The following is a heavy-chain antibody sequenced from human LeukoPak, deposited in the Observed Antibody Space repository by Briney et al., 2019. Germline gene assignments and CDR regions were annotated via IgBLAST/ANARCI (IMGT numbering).Heavy chain of an antibody. Sequence: SETLSLTCAVYGGSFSGYYWSWIRQPPGKGLEWIGEINHSGSTNYNASLKSRVTISVDTSKNQFSLKLSSVTAADTAVYYCARGIAVAGPFDYWGQGTLVTVSS. CDR1: GGSFSGYY. CDR2: INHSGST. D-gene: IGHD6-19*01. J-gene: IGHJ4*02. CDR3: ARGIAVAGPFDY. V-gene: IGHV4-34*01.